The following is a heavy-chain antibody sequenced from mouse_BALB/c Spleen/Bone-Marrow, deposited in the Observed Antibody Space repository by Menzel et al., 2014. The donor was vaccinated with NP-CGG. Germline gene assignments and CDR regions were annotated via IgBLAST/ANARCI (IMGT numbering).Heavy chain of an antibody. CDR3: ARGRFVY. CDR1: GYTFTEYT. J-gene: IGHJ3*01. Sequence: EVQLQQSGPELVKPGASAKISCKTSGYTFTEYTIHWVKQSHGKSLEWIGNINPNIGGTTYNQKFKGKATLTVDMSSSTAYMDLRSLTSEDSAVYYCARGRFVYWGQGTLVTVSA. V-gene: IGHV1-18*01. CDR2: INPNIGGT.